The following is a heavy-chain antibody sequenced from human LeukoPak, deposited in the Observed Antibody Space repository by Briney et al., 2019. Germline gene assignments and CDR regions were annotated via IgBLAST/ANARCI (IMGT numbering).Heavy chain of an antibody. J-gene: IGHJ4*02. V-gene: IGHV4-59*11. Sequence: PSETLSLTCTVSGGSISSHYWSWIRQPPGKGLEWIGYIYYSGSTIYNPSLKSRVTISVDTSKNQFSLKLSSVTAADTAVYYCASAIIAAAGSGGFDYWGQGTLVTVSS. CDR1: GGSISSHY. CDR2: IYYSGST. CDR3: ASAIIAAAGSGGFDY. D-gene: IGHD6-13*01.